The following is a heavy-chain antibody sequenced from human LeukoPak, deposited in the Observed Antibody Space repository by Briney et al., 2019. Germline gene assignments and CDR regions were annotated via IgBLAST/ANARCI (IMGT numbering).Heavy chain of an antibody. CDR3: AKVPRQNGWFPLSDY. D-gene: IGHD6-19*01. CDR2: ISYDGGNK. CDR1: GFTFSSYA. Sequence: GGSLRLSCAASGFTFSSYAMHWVRQAPGKGLEWVAVISYDGGNKYYAESVKGRFTISRDNSKNTLYLQMNSLRAEDTAVYYCAKVPRQNGWFPLSDYWGQGALVTVAS. V-gene: IGHV3-30*18. J-gene: IGHJ4*02.